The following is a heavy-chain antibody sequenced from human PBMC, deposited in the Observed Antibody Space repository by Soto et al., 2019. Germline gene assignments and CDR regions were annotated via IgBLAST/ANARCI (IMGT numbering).Heavy chain of an antibody. CDR2: ISGSGDGT. J-gene: IGHJ4*02. D-gene: IGHD5-18*01. CDR1: GFTFSSFA. Sequence: GGSLRLSCAASGFTFSSFALSWVRQAPGKGLEWVSAISGSGDGTDYAASVKGRFTISRDNSKNTLYLQMNSLRAEDTAVYYCAGPGYSSQDYWGQGALVTVSS. V-gene: IGHV3-23*01. CDR3: AGPGYSSQDY.